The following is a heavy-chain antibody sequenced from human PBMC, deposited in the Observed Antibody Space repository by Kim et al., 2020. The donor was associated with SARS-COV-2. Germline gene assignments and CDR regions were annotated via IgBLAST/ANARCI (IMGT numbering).Heavy chain of an antibody. J-gene: IGHJ6*02. CDR2: ISGSGGST. CDR1: GFTFSSYA. CDR3: ATEQWRYYYGMDV. Sequence: LSLTCAASGFTFSSYAMSWVRQAPGKGLEWVSAISGSGGSTYYADSVKGRFTISRDNSKNTLYLQMNSLRAEDTAVYYCATEQWRYYYGMDVWGQGTTVTVSS. D-gene: IGHD6-19*01. V-gene: IGHV3-23*01.